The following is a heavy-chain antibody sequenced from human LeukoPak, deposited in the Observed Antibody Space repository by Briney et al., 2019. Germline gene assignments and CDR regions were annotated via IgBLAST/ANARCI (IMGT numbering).Heavy chain of an antibody. D-gene: IGHD2-21*02. Sequence: ASVKVSCKASGYTFTSYYMHWVRQAPRQGLEWMGIINPSGGSTSYAQKFQGRVTMTRDTSTSTVYMELSSLRSEDTAVYYCARDARRVYCGGDCHYPHRFDYWGQGTLVTVSS. CDR2: INPSGGST. CDR3: ARDARRVYCGGDCHYPHRFDY. J-gene: IGHJ4*02. CDR1: GYTFTSYY. V-gene: IGHV1-46*01.